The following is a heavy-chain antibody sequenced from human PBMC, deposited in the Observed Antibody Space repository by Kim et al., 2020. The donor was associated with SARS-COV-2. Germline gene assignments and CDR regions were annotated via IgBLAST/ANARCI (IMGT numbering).Heavy chain of an antibody. D-gene: IGHD2-21*01. CDR3: ARAYDCDGDPNY. Sequence: GGSLRLSCAASGFTFSTYSMNWVRQAPGKGLEWVSYIDTGSTIIHYADTVKGRFTIYRDNAKNSLFLQMNSLRDEDTALDYCARAYDCDGDPNYWGQGTLLTVS. CDR2: IDTGSTII. CDR1: GFTFSTYS. J-gene: IGHJ4*02. V-gene: IGHV3-48*02.